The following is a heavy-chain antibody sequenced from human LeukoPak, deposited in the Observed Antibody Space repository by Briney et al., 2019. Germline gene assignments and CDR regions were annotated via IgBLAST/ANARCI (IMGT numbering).Heavy chain of an antibody. CDR2: ISYDGSNK. CDR1: GFTFSSYA. Sequence: PGGFLRLSCAASGFTFSSYAMHWVRQAPGKGLEWVAVISYDGSNKYYADSVKGRFTISRDNSKNTLYLQMNSLRAEDTAVYYCARDLGGSGSCFDYWGQGTLVTVSS. V-gene: IGHV3-30-3*01. CDR3: ARDLGGSGSCFDY. D-gene: IGHD3-10*01. J-gene: IGHJ4*02.